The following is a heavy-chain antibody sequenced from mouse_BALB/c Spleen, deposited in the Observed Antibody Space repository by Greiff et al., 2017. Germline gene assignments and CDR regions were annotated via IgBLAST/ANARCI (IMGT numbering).Heavy chain of an antibody. Sequence: EVQLQQSGPGLVKPSQSLSLTCTVTGYSITSDYAWNWIRQFPGNKLEWMGYISYSGSTSYNPSLKSRISITRDTSKNQFFLQLNSVTTEDTATYYCARDGDYTYFDYWGQGTTLTVSS. CDR3: ARDGDYTYFDY. V-gene: IGHV3-2*02. D-gene: IGHD2-4*01. J-gene: IGHJ2*01. CDR1: GYSITSDYA. CDR2: ISYSGST.